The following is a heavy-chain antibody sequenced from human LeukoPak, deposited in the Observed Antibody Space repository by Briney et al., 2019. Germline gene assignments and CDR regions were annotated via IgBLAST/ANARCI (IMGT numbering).Heavy chain of an antibody. D-gene: IGHD3-22*01. CDR1: GFTFSSYS. CDR3: ARASWDSSGYFDY. J-gene: IGHJ4*02. V-gene: IGHV3-48*01. Sequence: PGGSLRLSCAASGFTFSSYSMNWVRQAPGKGLEWVSSISSSGSTIYYADSVKGRFTISRDNSKNTLYLQMNSLRAEDTAVYYCARASWDSSGYFDYWGQGTLVTVSS. CDR2: ISSSGSTI.